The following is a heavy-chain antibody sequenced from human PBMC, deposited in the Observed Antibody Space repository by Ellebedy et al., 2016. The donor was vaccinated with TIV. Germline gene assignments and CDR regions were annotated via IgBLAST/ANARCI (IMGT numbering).Heavy chain of an antibody. Sequence: GESLKISCAGSGFSFSNYAMHWVRQAPGEGLEWVSSISGNGGSTIYADSVKGRFTISRDNSKNTLYLQMNSLRAEDTAIYYCAKNMRTVTTTIDYWGQGTLVTVSS. V-gene: IGHV3-23*01. D-gene: IGHD4-17*01. J-gene: IGHJ4*02. CDR2: ISGNGGST. CDR1: GFSFSNYA. CDR3: AKNMRTVTTTIDY.